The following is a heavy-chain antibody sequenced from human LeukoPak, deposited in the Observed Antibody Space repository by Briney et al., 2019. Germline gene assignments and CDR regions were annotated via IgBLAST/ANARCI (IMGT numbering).Heavy chain of an antibody. CDR3: ARHIIGDYYDSSGYFDY. CDR1: GGSISSSSYY. CDR2: IYYSGST. V-gene: IGHV4-39*01. J-gene: IGHJ4*02. Sequence: SETLSLTCTVSGGSISSSSYYWGWIRQPPGKGLEWIGSIYYSGSTYYNPSLKSRVTISVDTSKNQFSLKLSSVTAADTAVYYRARHIIGDYYDSSGYFDYWGQGTLVTVSS. D-gene: IGHD3-22*01.